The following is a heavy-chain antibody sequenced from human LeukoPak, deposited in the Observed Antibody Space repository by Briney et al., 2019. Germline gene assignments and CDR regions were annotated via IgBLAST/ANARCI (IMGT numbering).Heavy chain of an antibody. J-gene: IGHJ3*02. CDR3: ARGDAAAAPDAFDI. Sequence: PGGSLRLSCTVSGFTVSSNSMSWVRQAPGKGLEWVSFIYSDNTHYSDSVKGRFTISRDNSKNTLYLQMNSLRAEDTAVYYCARGDAAAAPDAFDIWGQGTMVTVSS. CDR1: GFTVSSNS. D-gene: IGHD6-13*01. V-gene: IGHV3-53*01. CDR2: IYSDNT.